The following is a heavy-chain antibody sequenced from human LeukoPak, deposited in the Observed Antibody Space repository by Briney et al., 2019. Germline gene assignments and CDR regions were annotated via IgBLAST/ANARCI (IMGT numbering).Heavy chain of an antibody. D-gene: IGHD3-22*01. V-gene: IGHV3-23*01. CDR3: AKLSEYYYDSSGYLSY. Sequence: PGGSLRLSCAASGFTLSSYSMNWVRQAPGKGLEWVSAISGSGGSTYYADSVKGRFTISRDNSKNTLYLQMNSLRAEDTAGYYCAKLSEYYYDSSGYLSYWGQGTLVTVSS. CDR1: GFTLSSYS. J-gene: IGHJ4*02. CDR2: ISGSGGST.